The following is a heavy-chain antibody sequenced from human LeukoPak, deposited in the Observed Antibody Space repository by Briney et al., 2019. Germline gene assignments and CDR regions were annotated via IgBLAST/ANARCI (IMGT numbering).Heavy chain of an antibody. CDR1: GGSISSYY. CDR2: IYYSGST. CDR3: ARELAWRRLIGGDRGVNYYYYGMDV. Sequence: SETLSLTCTVSGGSISSYYWSWIRQPPGKGLEWIGYIYYSGSTNYNPSLKSRVTISVDTSKNQFSLKLSSVTAADTAVYYCARELAWRRLIGGDRGVNYYYYGMDVWGQGTTVTVSS. V-gene: IGHV4-59*12. J-gene: IGHJ6*02. D-gene: IGHD3-10*01.